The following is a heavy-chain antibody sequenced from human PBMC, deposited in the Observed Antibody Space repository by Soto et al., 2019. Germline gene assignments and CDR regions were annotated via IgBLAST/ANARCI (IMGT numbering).Heavy chain of an antibody. D-gene: IGHD1-26*01. Sequence: ASVKVSCKGSGYTFTSYGISWVRQAPGQGLEWMGWISAYNGNTNYAQKLQGRVTMTTDTSTSTAYMELRSLRSDDTAVYYCARALGATYSRHFDYWGQGTLVTVSS. CDR3: ARALGATYSRHFDY. V-gene: IGHV1-18*01. CDR2: ISAYNGNT. J-gene: IGHJ4*02. CDR1: GYTFTSYG.